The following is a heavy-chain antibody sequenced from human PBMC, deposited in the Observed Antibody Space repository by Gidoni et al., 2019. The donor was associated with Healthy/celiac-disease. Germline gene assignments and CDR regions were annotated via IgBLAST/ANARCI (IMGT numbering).Heavy chain of an antibody. J-gene: IGHJ4*02. Sequence: QLQLQESGPGLVKTSETLSLTCTVSGGSISSSSYYWGWIRQPPGKGLEWIGSIYYSGSTYYNPSRKSRVTISVDTSKNQFSLKLSSVTAADTAVYYCASSGGGLVYIVATIRPFDYWGQGTLVTVSS. CDR2: IYYSGST. CDR1: GGSISSSSYY. CDR3: ASSGGGLVYIVATIRPFDY. V-gene: IGHV4-39*01. D-gene: IGHD5-12*01.